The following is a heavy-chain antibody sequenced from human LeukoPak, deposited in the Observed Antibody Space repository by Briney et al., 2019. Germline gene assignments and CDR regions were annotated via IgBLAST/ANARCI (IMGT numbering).Heavy chain of an antibody. V-gene: IGHV4-61*02. CDR1: GASISSGSYY. J-gene: IGHJ4*02. Sequence: KSSETLSLTCTVSGASISSGSYYWSWIRQPAGTGLEWIGRVYTSGSTNYNPSLKSRVNISLDTPKNQFSLKLISVTAADTAVYFCARLQWLSTPFFDYWGQGALVTVSS. D-gene: IGHD6-19*01. CDR2: VYTSGST. CDR3: ARLQWLSTPFFDY.